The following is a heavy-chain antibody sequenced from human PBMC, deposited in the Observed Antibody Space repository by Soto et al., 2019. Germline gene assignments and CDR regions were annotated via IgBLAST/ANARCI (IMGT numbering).Heavy chain of an antibody. V-gene: IGHV1-18*01. CDR3: ARDYCSGGNCYLLFDY. D-gene: IGHD2-15*01. CDR1: GYTFNSYG. CDR2: ISAHNGNT. J-gene: IGHJ4*02. Sequence: QVPLVQSGAEVKKPGASVKVSCKASGYTFNSYGISWVRKAPGQGLEWMGWISAHNGNTNYAQNFQGRVTMTTERSTSTAYMELRSLRSDDTAVYYCARDYCSGGNCYLLFDYWGQGTLVTVSS.